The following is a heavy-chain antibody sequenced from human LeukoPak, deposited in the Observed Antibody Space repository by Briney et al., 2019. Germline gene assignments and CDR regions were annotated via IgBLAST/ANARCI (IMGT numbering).Heavy chain of an antibody. D-gene: IGHD3-10*01. CDR3: AKDWMVRGDNWFDP. CDR1: GFTFTSYT. Sequence: GGSLRLSCAASGFTFTSYTMSWVRQAPGKGLAWVSAISGSGGTTYYADSVKGRFTISRDNSKNMLYLQMNSLRAEDTAVYYCAKDWMVRGDNWFDPWGQGTLVTVSS. CDR2: ISGSGGTT. J-gene: IGHJ5*02. V-gene: IGHV3-23*01.